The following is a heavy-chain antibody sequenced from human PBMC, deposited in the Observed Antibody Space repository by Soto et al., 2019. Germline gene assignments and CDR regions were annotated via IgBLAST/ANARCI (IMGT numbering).Heavy chain of an antibody. CDR3: ARGFRSGDAFDY. D-gene: IGHD3-16*01. V-gene: IGHV4-30-4*01. CDR1: GGSISSGDYY. Sequence: QVQLQESGPGLVKPSQTLSLICTVSGGSISSGDYYWSWIRQPPGKGLEWIAYIYYTGSTYYNPSLKSRLTISVHTSKNQFSLKLSSVTAADTAVYYCARGFRSGDAFDYWGQGTLVTVSS. CDR2: IYYTGST. J-gene: IGHJ4*02.